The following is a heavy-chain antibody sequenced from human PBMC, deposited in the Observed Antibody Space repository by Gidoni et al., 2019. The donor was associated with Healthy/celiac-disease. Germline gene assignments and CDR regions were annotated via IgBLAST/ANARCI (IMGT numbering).Heavy chain of an antibody. D-gene: IGHD5-12*01. CDR2: INPNSGGT. CDR3: ARIEMATLFYYYGMDV. CDR1: GYTFTGYY. V-gene: IGHV1-2*02. J-gene: IGHJ6*02. Sequence: QVQLVQSGAEVTKPGASVKVSCQASGYTFTGYYLHWVRQAPGQGLEWMGWINPNSGGTNYAQKFQGRVTMTRDTSISTAYMELSRLRSDDTAVYYCARIEMATLFYYYGMDVWGQGTTVTVSS.